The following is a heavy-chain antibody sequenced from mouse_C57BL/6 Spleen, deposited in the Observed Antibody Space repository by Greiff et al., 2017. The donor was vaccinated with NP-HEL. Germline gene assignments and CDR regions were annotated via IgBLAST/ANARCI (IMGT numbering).Heavy chain of an antibody. CDR2: ISNGGGST. CDR3: AREVPYDYDVDYAMDY. Sequence: EVKLVESGGGLVQPGGSLKLSCAASGFTFSDYYMYWVRQTPEKRLEWVAYISNGGGSTYYPDTVKGRFTISRDNAKNTLYLQMSRLKSEDTAMYYCAREVPYDYDVDYAMDYWGQGTSVTVSS. V-gene: IGHV5-12*01. D-gene: IGHD2-4*01. J-gene: IGHJ4*01. CDR1: GFTFSDYY.